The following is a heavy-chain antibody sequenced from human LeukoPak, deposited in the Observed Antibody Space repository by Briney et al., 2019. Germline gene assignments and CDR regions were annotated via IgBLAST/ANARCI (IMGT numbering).Heavy chain of an antibody. CDR1: GGSISSSSYY. Sequence: KPSETLSLTCTVSGGSISSSSYYWGWIRQPPGKGLEWIGSIYYSGSTYCNPSLKSRVTISVDTSKNQFSLKLSSVTAADTAVYYCAREPGVVVTATRAGNAFDIWGQGTMVTVSS. CDR3: AREPGVVVTATRAGNAFDI. J-gene: IGHJ3*02. V-gene: IGHV4-39*07. CDR2: IYYSGST. D-gene: IGHD2-21*02.